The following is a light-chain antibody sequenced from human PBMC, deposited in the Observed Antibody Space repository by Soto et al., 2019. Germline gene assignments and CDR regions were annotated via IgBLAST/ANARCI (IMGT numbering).Light chain of an antibody. CDR1: QSVNTY. CDR3: QQGYSNPWA. V-gene: IGKV1-39*01. CDR2: AAS. Sequence: DIQMTQSPSSLSAPVGDRVTITCRARQSVNTYLHWYQQKPGKAPKLLIFAASNLQSGVPSRFSGSGSGTNFTLSLNSLQHEDFATYYCQQGYSNPWAFGQGTK. J-gene: IGKJ1*01.